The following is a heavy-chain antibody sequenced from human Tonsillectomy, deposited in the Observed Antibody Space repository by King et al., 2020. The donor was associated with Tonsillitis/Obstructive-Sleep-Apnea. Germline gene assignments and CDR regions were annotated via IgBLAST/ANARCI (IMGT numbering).Heavy chain of an antibody. CDR1: GGSTSSSSSY. CDR3: AGHLYCSSPSLYGLTGFDP. CDR2: IYYSGST. Sequence: LQLQESGPGLVKPSETLSLTCTVSGGSTSSSSSYGGWIRQPPGKGLEWIGSIYYSGSTYYNLSFKSRVTISVDTSKNQFSMQLTSVPAADTAVYYWAGHLYCSSPSLYGLTGFDPWGQGTLVSVPS. J-gene: IGHJ5*02. V-gene: IGHV4-39*01. D-gene: IGHD2-2*01.